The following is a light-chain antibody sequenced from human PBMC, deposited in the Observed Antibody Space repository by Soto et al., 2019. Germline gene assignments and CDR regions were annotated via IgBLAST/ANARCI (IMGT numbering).Light chain of an antibody. Sequence: DIAMTQSPATVSVSLVERDTISCRASQSISSNLAWYQQKPGQAPRLLIYGASTRATGSPDRFSASGSATEFTLTISSLLSEDFAVYYCQQYNDWPRTFGQGTKVDIK. CDR1: QSISSN. CDR2: GAS. J-gene: IGKJ1*01. CDR3: QQYNDWPRT. V-gene: IGKV3-15*01.